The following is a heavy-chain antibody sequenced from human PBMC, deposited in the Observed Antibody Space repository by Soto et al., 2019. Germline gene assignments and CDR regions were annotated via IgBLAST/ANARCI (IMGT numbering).Heavy chain of an antibody. J-gene: IGHJ4*02. CDR2: IYYSGST. CDR3: ARGHTVTGDDY. Sequence: PSETLSLTCTVSGGSISSYYWSWIRQPPGKGLEWIGYIYYSGSTNYNPSLKSRVTISVDTSKNQFSLKLSSVTAADTAVYYCARGHTVTGDDYRGQGTLVTVSS. CDR1: GGSISSYY. D-gene: IGHD4-17*01. V-gene: IGHV4-59*01.